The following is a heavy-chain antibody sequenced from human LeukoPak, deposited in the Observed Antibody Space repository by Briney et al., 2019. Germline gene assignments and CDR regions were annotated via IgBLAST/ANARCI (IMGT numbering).Heavy chain of an antibody. V-gene: IGHV3-7*01. J-gene: IGHJ4*02. CDR3: ARVAKYYYGSETFYFFEH. Sequence: GGSLRLSCAASGFTFSSYWMSWVRQAPGKGLEWVANIKQDGSEKYYVDSVKGRFTISRDNAKNSLYLQINSLRVEDTALYYCARVAKYYYGSETFYFFEHWGQGTPVTASS. CDR1: GFTFSSYW. D-gene: IGHD3-10*01. CDR2: IKQDGSEK.